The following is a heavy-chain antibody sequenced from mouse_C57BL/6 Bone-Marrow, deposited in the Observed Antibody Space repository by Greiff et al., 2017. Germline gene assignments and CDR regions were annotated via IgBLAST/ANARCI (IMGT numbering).Heavy chain of an antibody. D-gene: IGHD1-1*01. Sequence: VQLQQSGAELVKPGASVKISCKASGYAFSSYWMNWVKQRPGKGLEWIGQIYPGDGDTNYNGKFKGKATLTADKSSSTAYMQLSSLTSEDSAVYVCASGLLRYPYWYFDVWGTGTTVTVSS. V-gene: IGHV1-80*01. CDR2: IYPGDGDT. CDR1: GYAFSSYW. J-gene: IGHJ1*03. CDR3: ASGLLRYPYWYFDV.